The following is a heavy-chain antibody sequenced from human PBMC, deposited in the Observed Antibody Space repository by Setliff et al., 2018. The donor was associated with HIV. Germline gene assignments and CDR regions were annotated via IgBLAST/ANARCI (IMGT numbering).Heavy chain of an antibody. CDR1: GFTFDDYG. Sequence: GGSLRLSCAASGFTFDDYGTSWVRQAPGEGLERVANIKQDGSEKYYVDSVKGRFTISGDNAKKSLYLQMNSLRAEDTAVYYCARDCAVVGGTGSLDSWGQGTLVTVSS. D-gene: IGHD1-26*01. J-gene: IGHJ4*02. CDR3: ARDCAVVGGTGSLDS. V-gene: IGHV3-7*01. CDR2: IKQDGSEK.